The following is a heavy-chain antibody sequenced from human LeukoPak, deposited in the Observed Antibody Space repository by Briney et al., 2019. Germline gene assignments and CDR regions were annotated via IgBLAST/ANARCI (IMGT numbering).Heavy chain of an antibody. Sequence: GASVKVSCKASGYTFTSYGISWVRQAPGQGLEWMGWISAYNGNTNYAQKLQGRVTMTTDTSTSTAYMELRSLRSDDMAVYYCARIGIPTVTTLLYYYYGMDVWGQGTTVTVSS. CDR2: ISAYNGNT. CDR1: GYTFTSYG. J-gene: IGHJ6*02. V-gene: IGHV1-18*03. CDR3: ARIGIPTVTTLLYYYYGMDV. D-gene: IGHD4-17*01.